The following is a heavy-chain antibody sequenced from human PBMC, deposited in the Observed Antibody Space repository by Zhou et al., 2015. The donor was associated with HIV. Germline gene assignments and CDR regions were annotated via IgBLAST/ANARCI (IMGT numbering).Heavy chain of an antibody. Sequence: LVQSGTEVRKPGSSVKVSCKASGGTFSSYAIGWVRQAPGEGLEWMGGIIPTLGTAQYAQKFQGRVTITADASTSTVYMELSSLRFEDTAVYYCASNRSLAWGQGTLVTVSP. CDR2: IIPTLGTA. V-gene: IGHV1-69*01. CDR3: ASNRSLA. CDR1: GGTFSSYA. J-gene: IGHJ5*02.